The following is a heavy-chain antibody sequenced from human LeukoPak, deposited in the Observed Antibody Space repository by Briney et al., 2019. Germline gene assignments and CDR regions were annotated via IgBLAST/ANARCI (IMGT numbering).Heavy chain of an antibody. Sequence: PGGSLRLSCTASGVTFSSYAMSWVRQAPGKGLEWVSAISVIVGSTNYANPLKGRFTIPADNSKNTLYLQMNSVRAEDTAVYYCARGDLYYYDSSGSHFDYWGQGTLVTVSS. CDR2: ISVIVGST. J-gene: IGHJ4*02. D-gene: IGHD3-22*01. CDR3: ARGDLYYYDSSGSHFDY. CDR1: GVTFSSYA. V-gene: IGHV3-23*01.